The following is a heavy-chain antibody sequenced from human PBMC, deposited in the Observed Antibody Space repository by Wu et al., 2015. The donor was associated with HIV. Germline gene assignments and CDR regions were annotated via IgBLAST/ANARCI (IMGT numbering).Heavy chain of an antibody. J-gene: IGHJ4*02. D-gene: IGHD6-13*01. CDR2: ISGYNGNT. V-gene: IGHV1-18*01. CDR3: ATTGPRIAAPAGFY. Sequence: QVQLAQSEGEVKKPGASVKISCKTSGYSFSNYGITWVRQAPGEGLEWMGWISGYNGNTNYAQKFQDRVTLTTDTSTTTAYMDLRNLRSDDTAMYYCATTGPRIAAPAGFYWGQGTLVTVSS. CDR1: GYSFSNYG.